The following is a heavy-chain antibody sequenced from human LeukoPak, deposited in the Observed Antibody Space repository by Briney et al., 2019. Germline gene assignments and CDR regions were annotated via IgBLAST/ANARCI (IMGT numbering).Heavy chain of an antibody. CDR3: AKGEQHYYDSSGYSY. J-gene: IGHJ4*02. D-gene: IGHD3-22*01. CDR1: GFTFNSYA. Sequence: GGSLRLSCAASGFTFNSYAMSWVRQAPGKGLEWVSVISGSGGSTYYADSVKGRFTISRDNSKNTLYLQMNSLRAEDTAVYYCAKGEQHYYDSSGYSYWGQGTLVTVSS. V-gene: IGHV3-23*01. CDR2: ISGSGGST.